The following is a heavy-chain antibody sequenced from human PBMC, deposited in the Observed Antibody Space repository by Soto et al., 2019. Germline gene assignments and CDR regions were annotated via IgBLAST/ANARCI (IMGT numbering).Heavy chain of an antibody. J-gene: IGHJ5*02. V-gene: IGHV4-61*01. D-gene: IGHD3-22*01. CDR2: IYYSGST. Sequence: QVQLQESGPGLVKPSETLSLTCTVSGGSVSSGSYYWSWIRQPPGKGLEWIGYIYYSGSTNYNPSLKSRVAMSVDTSKNQFSLKLSSVTAADTAVYCCARDHADYYDSSKFGWFDPWGQGTLVTVSS. CDR1: GGSVSSGSYY. CDR3: ARDHADYYDSSKFGWFDP.